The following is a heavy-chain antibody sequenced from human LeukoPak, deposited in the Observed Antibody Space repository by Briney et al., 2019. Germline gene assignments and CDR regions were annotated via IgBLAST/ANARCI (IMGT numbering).Heavy chain of an antibody. CDR3: ARHNPSYKYCSGGSCLMDV. J-gene: IGHJ6*03. CDR1: GYRFTSYW. V-gene: IGHV5-51*01. D-gene: IGHD2-15*01. CDR2: IYPGDSDT. Sequence: GASLKISCKGSGYRFTSYWIGWVRQMPGKGLEWMGIIYPGDSDTRYSPSFQGQVTISADKSISTAYLQWSSLKASDTAMYYCARHNPSYKYCSGGSCLMDVWGKGTTVTVSS.